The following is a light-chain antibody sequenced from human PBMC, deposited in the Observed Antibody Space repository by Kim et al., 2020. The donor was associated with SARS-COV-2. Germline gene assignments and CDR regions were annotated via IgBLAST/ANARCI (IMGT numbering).Light chain of an antibody. Sequence: SSELTQDPAVSVALGQTVRITCQGDSLRNYYASWYQQKPGQAPVFVIYGENNRPSGIPDRFSGSFSGNTASLTITGAQAEDEADYYCNCRDSSGNHLVFGGGTKRTVL. CDR1: SLRNYY. CDR3: NCRDSSGNHLV. CDR2: GEN. V-gene: IGLV3-19*01. J-gene: IGLJ2*01.